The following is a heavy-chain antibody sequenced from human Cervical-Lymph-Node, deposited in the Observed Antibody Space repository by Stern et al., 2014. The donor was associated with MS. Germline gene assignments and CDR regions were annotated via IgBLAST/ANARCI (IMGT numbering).Heavy chain of an antibody. CDR1: GFPFSGHG. D-gene: IGHD3-22*01. V-gene: IGHV3-33*05. CDR2: MSYDGSQK. J-gene: IGHJ3*01. CDR3: ARDGPNYDHNGRGYAFDV. Sequence: QVQLVESGGGVVQPGGSLRLSCAASGFPFSGHGLHWVRQAPGKGLEWVALMSYDGSQKWYAESVKGRFTISRDSSWNTMIPQMNTWRLEDAAVYYCARDGPNYDHNGRGYAFDVWGQGAMVTVSP.